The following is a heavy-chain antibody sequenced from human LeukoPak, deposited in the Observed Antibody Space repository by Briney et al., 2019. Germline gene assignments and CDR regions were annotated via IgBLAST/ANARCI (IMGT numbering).Heavy chain of an antibody. Sequence: ASVKVSCKTSGYTFTTYGISWVRQAPGQGLEWMGWISVSNGNTKYAQKVQGRVTMTTDTSTTTAYMEVRSLRSDDTAVYYRARDRDRMVQGVTALFDYWGQGTLVTVSS. V-gene: IGHV1-18*04. CDR2: ISVSNGNT. D-gene: IGHD3-10*01. CDR1: GYTFTTYG. CDR3: ARDRDRMVQGVTALFDY. J-gene: IGHJ4*02.